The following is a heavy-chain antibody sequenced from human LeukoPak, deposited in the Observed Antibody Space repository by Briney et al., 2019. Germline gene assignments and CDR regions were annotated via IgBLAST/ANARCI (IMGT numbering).Heavy chain of an antibody. V-gene: IGHV3-48*01. CDR2: ISSSGSTM. CDR1: RFTFSDFS. J-gene: IGHJ4*02. Sequence: GGSLRLSCAASRFTFSDFSMNWVRQAPGKGLEWVSSISSSGSTMYCADSVKGRFTISRDNAKNSLYLQMSGLRVEDTAVYYCARRGYSSILRDYWGQGTLVTVSS. CDR3: ARRGYSSILRDY. D-gene: IGHD6-13*01.